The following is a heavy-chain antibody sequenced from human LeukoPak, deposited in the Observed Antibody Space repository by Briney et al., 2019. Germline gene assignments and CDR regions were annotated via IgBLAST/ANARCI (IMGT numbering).Heavy chain of an antibody. V-gene: IGHV5-51*01. Sequence: GESLKISCKGSGYSFTSYWIGWVRQMPGKGLEWMGIIYPGDSDTRYSPSFQGQVTISADKSISTAYLQWSSLKASDTAMYYCARHWSDFWSGNTPYYFDYWGQGTLVTVSS. CDR1: GYSFTSYW. D-gene: IGHD3-3*01. CDR2: IYPGDSDT. J-gene: IGHJ4*02. CDR3: ARHWSDFWSGNTPYYFDY.